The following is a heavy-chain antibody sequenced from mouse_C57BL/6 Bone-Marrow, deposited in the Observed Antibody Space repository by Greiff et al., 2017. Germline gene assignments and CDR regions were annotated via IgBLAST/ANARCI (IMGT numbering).Heavy chain of an antibody. D-gene: IGHD2-5*01. V-gene: IGHV1-55*01. Sequence: VQLQQPGAELAPPRASAPLHSPSSFSPFPLSFLPFFNHIPLQFLELIGYIYPVSGSTNYNEKFKSKATLTVDTSSSTAYMQLSSLTSEDSAVYYCARAYYSNYWYFDVWGTGTTVTVSS. J-gene: IGHJ1*03. CDR1: FSPFPLSF. CDR2: IYPVSGST. CDR3: ARAYYSNYWYFDV.